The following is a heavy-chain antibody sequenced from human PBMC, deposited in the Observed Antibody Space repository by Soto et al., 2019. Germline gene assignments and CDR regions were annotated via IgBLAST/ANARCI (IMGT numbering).Heavy chain of an antibody. CDR1: GYTFTRSG. Sequence: QVQLVQSGAEVKKPGASVKVSCKASGYTFTRSGISWVRQAPGQGLEWMGWISTYNGDTNYAQTFQGRVTMTTDTSTGTVYMELRSLRSDDTAVYYCAREGVAPYYYYGMDVWGQGTPVTVSS. V-gene: IGHV1-18*01. J-gene: IGHJ6*02. D-gene: IGHD5-12*01. CDR3: AREGVAPYYYYGMDV. CDR2: ISTYNGDT.